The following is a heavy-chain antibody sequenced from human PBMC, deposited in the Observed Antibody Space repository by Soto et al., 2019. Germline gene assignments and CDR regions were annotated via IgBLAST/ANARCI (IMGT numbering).Heavy chain of an antibody. CDR1: GFSLSTSGMC. V-gene: IGHV2-70*01. CDR2: IDWDDDK. CDR3: ARLTMVRGAAPFDY. D-gene: IGHD3-10*01. Sequence: GSGPTLVNPTQTLTLTCTFSGFSLSTSGMCVSWIRQPPGKALEWLALIDWDDDKYYSTSLKTRLTISKDTSKNQVVLTMTNMDPLDTATYYCARLTMVRGAAPFDYWGQGTLVTVSS. J-gene: IGHJ4*02.